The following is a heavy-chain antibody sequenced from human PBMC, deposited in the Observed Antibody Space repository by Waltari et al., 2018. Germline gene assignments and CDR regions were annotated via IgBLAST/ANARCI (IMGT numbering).Heavy chain of an antibody. CDR2: INDSGRT. V-gene: IGHV4-34*02. D-gene: IGHD3-3*01. CDR3: ARVFGYYYYYMDV. Sequence: QVQLQQWGAGLWKHSETLSITCEDAGGCMSGAHWTWIRQPPGKGLEWIGEINDSGRTTYNPSLESRVTVSIDTANNQFSLRVRSVTAADTAVYYCARVFGYYYYYMDVWGKGTTVTISS. J-gene: IGHJ6*03. CDR1: GGCMSGAH.